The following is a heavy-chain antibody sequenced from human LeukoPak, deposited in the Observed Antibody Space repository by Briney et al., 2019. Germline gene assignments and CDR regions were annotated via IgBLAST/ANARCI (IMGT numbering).Heavy chain of an antibody. D-gene: IGHD4-17*01. Sequence: GESLRLSCAASGFTFSSYAMNWVRQAPGKGLEWVSTIGSGGGTTYYADSVKGRFTISRDNSMNTLFLQMNSLRAEDTAVYYCAKGRRFLREFEYWGQGTLVTVSS. J-gene: IGHJ4*02. CDR1: GFTFSSYA. V-gene: IGHV3-23*01. CDR3: AKGRRFLREFEY. CDR2: IGSGGGTT.